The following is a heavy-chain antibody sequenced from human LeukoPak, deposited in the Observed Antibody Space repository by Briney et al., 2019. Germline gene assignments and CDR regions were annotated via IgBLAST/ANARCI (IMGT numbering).Heavy chain of an antibody. D-gene: IGHD4-11*01. Sequence: GGSLRLSCAASGFTFSSYEMNSVRQAPEKGLEWVSCISSSGSTIYYADSVKGRFTISRDNAKNSLYLQMNSLTADDTAVYYCFQGLTPLYSNYELGGMDVWGQGTTVTVSS. V-gene: IGHV3-48*03. CDR3: FQGLTPLYSNYELGGMDV. CDR1: GFTFSSYE. CDR2: ISSSGSTI. J-gene: IGHJ6*02.